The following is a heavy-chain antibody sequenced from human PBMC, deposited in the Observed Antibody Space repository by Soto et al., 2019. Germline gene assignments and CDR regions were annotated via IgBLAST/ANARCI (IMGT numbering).Heavy chain of an antibody. D-gene: IGHD3-22*01. V-gene: IGHV1-8*01. CDR3: ARGYDSSGYYYFFSDY. CDR1: GYTFTSYD. J-gene: IGHJ4*02. CDR2: MNPNSGNT. Sequence: QVQLVQSGAEVKKPGASVKVSCKASGYTFTSYDINWVRQATGQGLEWMGWMNPNSGNTGYAQKFQGRVTMTRNTSISTAYMELSSLRYEDTAVYYCARGYDSSGYYYFFSDYWGQGTLVTVSS.